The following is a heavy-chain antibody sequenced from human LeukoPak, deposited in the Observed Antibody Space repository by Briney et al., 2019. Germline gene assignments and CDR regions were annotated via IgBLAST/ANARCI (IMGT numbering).Heavy chain of an antibody. Sequence: SETLSPTCAVYGGSFSGYYWSWIRQPPGKGLEWIGEINHSGSTNYNPSLKSRVTISVDTSKNQFSLKLSSVTAADTAVYYCAREYGDPNYFDYWGQGTLVTVSS. CDR3: AREYGDPNYFDY. D-gene: IGHD4-17*01. CDR1: GGSFSGYY. CDR2: INHSGST. V-gene: IGHV4-34*01. J-gene: IGHJ4*02.